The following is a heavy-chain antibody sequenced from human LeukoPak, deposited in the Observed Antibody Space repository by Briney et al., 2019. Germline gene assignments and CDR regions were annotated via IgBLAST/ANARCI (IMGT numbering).Heavy chain of an antibody. CDR3: ARDLNPTHYFDY. V-gene: IGHV4-38-2*02. CDR1: GYSISSGYY. Sequence: SKTLSLTCNVSGYSISSGYYWAWIRQAPGKGLEWIGSIYHSGYTHYNPPLKGRVTISVDTSKNDFSLKLSSVAAADTAIYYCARDLNPTHYFDYWGQGTLVTVSS. CDR2: IYHSGYT. J-gene: IGHJ4*02.